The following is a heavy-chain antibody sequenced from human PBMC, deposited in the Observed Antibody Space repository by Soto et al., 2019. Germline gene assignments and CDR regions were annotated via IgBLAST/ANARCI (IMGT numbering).Heavy chain of an antibody. V-gene: IGHV3-53*01. CDR1: GFTVSSNY. J-gene: IGHJ4*02. Sequence: GSLRLSCAAAGFTVSSNYMTWVRQAPGKGLEWVSVIYSGGSTYYADSVKGRFTISRDNSKNTLYLQMNSLRAEDTAVYYCARDLYDTSGYSDYWGQGTLLTVPS. CDR3: ARDLYDTSGYSDY. D-gene: IGHD3-22*01. CDR2: IYSGGST.